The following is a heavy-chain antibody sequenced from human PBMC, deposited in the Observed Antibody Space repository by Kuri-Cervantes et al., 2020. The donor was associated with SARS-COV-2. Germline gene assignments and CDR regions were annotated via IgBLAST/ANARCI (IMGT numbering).Heavy chain of an antibody. D-gene: IGHD6-13*01. CDR3: ARDPSTYRAAAGYFDY. CDR1: GGTFSSYA. Sequence: SSVNVSCKASGGTFSSYAISWVRQAPGQGLEWMGRIIPIFGTANYAQKFQGRVTITADESTSTAYMELSSLRSEDTAVYYCARDPSTYRAAAGYFDYWGQGTLVTVSS. J-gene: IGHJ4*02. CDR2: IIPIFGTA. V-gene: IGHV1-69*13.